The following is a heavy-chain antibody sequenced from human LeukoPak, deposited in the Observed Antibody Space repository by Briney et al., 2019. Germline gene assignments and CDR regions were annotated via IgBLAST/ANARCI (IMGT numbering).Heavy chain of an antibody. CDR1: GGTFSSYT. CDR2: IIPILGIA. J-gene: IGHJ4*02. V-gene: IGHV1-69*02. CDR3: ARRSTIWREIDF. Sequence: SVKVSCKASGGTFSSYTISWVRQAPGQGLEWMGRIIPILGIANYAQKFQGRVTITADKSTSPAYMELSSLRSEDTAVYYCARRSTIWREIDFGGQGTLVTVSS. D-gene: IGHD6-13*01.